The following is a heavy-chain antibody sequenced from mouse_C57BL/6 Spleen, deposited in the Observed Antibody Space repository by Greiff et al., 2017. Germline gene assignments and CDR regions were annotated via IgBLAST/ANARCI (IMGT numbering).Heavy chain of an antibody. CDR1: GYTFTSYW. D-gene: IGHD2-3*01. V-gene: IGHV1-53*01. CDR2: INPSDGGT. Sequence: QVQLQQSGTELVKPGASVKLSCKASGYTFTSYWMHWVKQRPGQGLEWIGNINPSDGGTNYNEKFKSKATLTVDKSSSTAYVQLSSLTSEDSAVYYCARGDGYYGDWYFDVWGTGTTVTVSS. J-gene: IGHJ1*03. CDR3: ARGDGYYGDWYFDV.